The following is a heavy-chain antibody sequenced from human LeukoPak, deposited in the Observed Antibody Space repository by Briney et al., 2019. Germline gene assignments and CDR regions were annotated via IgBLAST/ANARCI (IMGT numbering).Heavy chain of an antibody. CDR2: INTNTGNP. Sequence: GASVKVSCKASGYTFTSYAMNWVRQAPGQGLEWMGWINTNTGNPTYAQGFTGRFVFSLDTSVSTAYLQISSLKAEDTAVYYCAVGMYSSSSGAFDIWGQGTMFTVSS. V-gene: IGHV7-4-1*02. CDR1: GYTFTSYA. CDR3: AVGMYSSSSGAFDI. J-gene: IGHJ3*02. D-gene: IGHD6-6*01.